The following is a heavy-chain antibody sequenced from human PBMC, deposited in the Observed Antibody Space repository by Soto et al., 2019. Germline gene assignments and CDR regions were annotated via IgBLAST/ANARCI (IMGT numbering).Heavy chain of an antibody. CDR1: GFTFSSYA. Sequence: LRLSCAATGFTFSSYAMSWVRQAPGKGLEWVSAISGGGGSTYYSDSVKGRFTISRDNSSNTLYLQMNSLRVEDTAVYYCAGAQRMDYYEFWGQGTLVNVSS. CDR3: AGAQRMDYYEF. D-gene: IGHD2-15*01. CDR2: ISGGGGST. V-gene: IGHV3-23*01. J-gene: IGHJ4*02.